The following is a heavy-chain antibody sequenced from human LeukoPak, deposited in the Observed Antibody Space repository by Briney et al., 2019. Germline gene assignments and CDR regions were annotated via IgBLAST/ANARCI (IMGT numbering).Heavy chain of an antibody. V-gene: IGHV4-30-4*01. Sequence: SETLSLTCAVSGGSISSGDYYWSWIRQPPGKGLEWIGYIDYSGSTYYNPSLKSRVTISVDTSKNQFSLKLSSVTAADTAVYYCARDGPAYGSGSPYYFDYWDQGTLVTVSS. CDR2: IDYSGST. CDR3: ARDGPAYGSGSPYYFDY. CDR1: GGSISSGDYY. J-gene: IGHJ4*02. D-gene: IGHD3-10*01.